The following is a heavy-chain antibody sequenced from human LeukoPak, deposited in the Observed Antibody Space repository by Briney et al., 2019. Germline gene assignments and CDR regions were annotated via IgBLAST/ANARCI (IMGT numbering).Heavy chain of an antibody. CDR1: GGSISSGSYY. Sequence: PSETLSLTCTVSGGSISSGSYYWSWIRQPAGKGLEWIGEINHSGSTNYNPSLKSRVTISVDTSKNQFSLKLTSVTAADTAVYYCVRGPYGSGISNWFDPWGQGTQVTVSS. CDR2: INHSGST. V-gene: IGHV4-61*10. J-gene: IGHJ5*02. D-gene: IGHD3-10*01. CDR3: VRGPYGSGISNWFDP.